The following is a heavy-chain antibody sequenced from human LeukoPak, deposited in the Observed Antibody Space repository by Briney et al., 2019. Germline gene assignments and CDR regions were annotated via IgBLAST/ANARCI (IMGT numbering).Heavy chain of an antibody. CDR2: IIPIFGTA. CDR3: AREVGVAASTYYYYGMDV. J-gene: IGHJ6*02. CDR1: GGTFSSYA. V-gene: IGHV1-69*13. D-gene: IGHD6-6*01. Sequence: ASVKVSCKASGGTFSSYAISWVRQAPGQGLEWMGGIIPIFGTANYAQKFQGRVTITADESTSTAYMELSSLRSEDTAVYYCAREVGVAASTYYYYGMDVWGQGTRSPSP.